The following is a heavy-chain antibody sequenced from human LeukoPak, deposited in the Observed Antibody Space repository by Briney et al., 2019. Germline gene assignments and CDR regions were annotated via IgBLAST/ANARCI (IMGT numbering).Heavy chain of an antibody. CDR2: ISHSGST. D-gene: IGHD1-7*01. Sequence: SETLSLTCSVSGYSISSGYYWGWIRQPPGKGLEWIETISHSGSTYYNPSLKSRVTISVDTSKNQFSLKLSSVTAADTAVYYCARDDTSITGTTGCWFDPWGQGTLVTVSS. J-gene: IGHJ5*02. V-gene: IGHV4-38-2*02. CDR1: GYSISSGYY. CDR3: ARDDTSITGTTGCWFDP.